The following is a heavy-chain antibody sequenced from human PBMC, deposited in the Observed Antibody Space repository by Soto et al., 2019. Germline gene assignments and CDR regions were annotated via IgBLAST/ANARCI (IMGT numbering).Heavy chain of an antibody. V-gene: IGHV3-49*03. CDR2: IRSKAYGGTT. CDR1: GFTFGDYA. D-gene: IGHD6-13*01. J-gene: IGHJ5*02. CDR3: RVSSSHNWFDP. Sequence: GGSLRLSCTASGFTFGDYAMSWFRQAPGKGLEWVGFIRSKAYGGTTEYAASVKGRFTISRDDSKSIAYLQMNSLKTEDTAVYYCRVSSSHNWFDPWGQGTLVTVSS.